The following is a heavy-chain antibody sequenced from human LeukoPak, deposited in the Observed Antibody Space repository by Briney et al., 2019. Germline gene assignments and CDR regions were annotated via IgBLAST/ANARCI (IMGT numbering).Heavy chain of an antibody. J-gene: IGHJ4*02. Sequence: SGGSLRLSCAASGFTFSSYGMHWVRQAPGKGLEWVAVISYDGSNKYYADSVKGRFTIPRDNSKNTLYLQMNSLRAEDTAVYYCAKDPHRSTYYDFWSGYFLNPVDYWGQGTLVTVSS. CDR2: ISYDGSNK. CDR3: AKDPHRSTYYDFWSGYFLNPVDY. V-gene: IGHV3-30*18. CDR1: GFTFSSYG. D-gene: IGHD3-3*01.